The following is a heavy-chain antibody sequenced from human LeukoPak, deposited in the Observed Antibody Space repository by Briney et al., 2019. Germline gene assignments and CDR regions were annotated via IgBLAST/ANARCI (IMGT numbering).Heavy chain of an antibody. J-gene: IGHJ3*02. CDR3: ARGRRGNVHDAFDI. CDR1: GYTFTSYD. D-gene: IGHD1-1*01. V-gene: IGHV1-8*01. CDR2: MNPNSGNT. Sequence: ASVKVSCKASGYTFTSYDINWVRQATGQGLEWMGWMNPNSGNTGYAQKFQGRVTMTRNTSITTAYMELSSLRSEDTTVYDSARGRRGNVHDAFDIWGHGTMVTVSS.